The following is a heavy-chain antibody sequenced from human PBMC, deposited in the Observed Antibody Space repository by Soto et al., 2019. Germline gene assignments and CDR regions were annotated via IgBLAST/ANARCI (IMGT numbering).Heavy chain of an antibody. CDR1: GFTFSDYA. CDR3: AKSLCSRSICFFLWVDP. Sequence: EVQLLASGGGLVQPGGSLRLSCAASGFTFSDYAMSWVRQAPGKGLEWLSLISGTGVPTLYAGTVKGRFSVSRDNSKSTLFLEMNDLRVDDTAKYYCAKSLCSRSICFFLWVDPWGPGTLVTVSS. V-gene: IGHV3-23*01. D-gene: IGHD3-10*02. CDR2: ISGTGVPT. J-gene: IGHJ5*02.